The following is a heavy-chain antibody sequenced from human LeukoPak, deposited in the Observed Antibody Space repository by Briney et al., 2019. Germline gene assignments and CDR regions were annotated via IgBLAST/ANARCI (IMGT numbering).Heavy chain of an antibody. D-gene: IGHD1-26*01. V-gene: IGHV3-21*05. CDR2: INLDGTDI. CDR3: AGDGVGVLPGDAFDI. Sequence: PGGYLRRYGAASGFSFSTHSMNWVRQAQGQGLEGISFINLDGTDIHYGESVKGRFTISRDNAKNSLYLQMHTLRAEDTAVYYCAGDGVGVLPGDAFDIWSQGTMVTVSS. CDR1: GFSFSTHS. J-gene: IGHJ3*02.